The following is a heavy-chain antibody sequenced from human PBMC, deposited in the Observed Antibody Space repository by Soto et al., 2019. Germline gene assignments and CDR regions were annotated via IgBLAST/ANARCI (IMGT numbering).Heavy chain of an antibody. CDR2: ISAYNGNT. CDR1: GYTFTSYG. D-gene: IGHD5-18*01. Sequence: ASVKVSCKASGYTFTSYGISWVRQAPGQGLEWMGWISAYNGNTNYAQKLQGRVTMTTDTSTSTAYMELRSLRSDDTAVYYCARDGNNYGGYSYGYTEAFDIWGQGTMVTVSS. CDR3: ARDGNNYGGYSYGYTEAFDI. V-gene: IGHV1-18*01. J-gene: IGHJ3*02.